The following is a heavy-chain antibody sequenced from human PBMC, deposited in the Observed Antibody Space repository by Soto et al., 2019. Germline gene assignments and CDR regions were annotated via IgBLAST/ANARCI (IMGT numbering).Heavy chain of an antibody. CDR2: ISGSGGST. Sequence: GGSLRLSCAASGFTFSSYAMSWVRQAPGKGLEWVSAISGSGGSTYYADSVKGRFTISRDNSKNTLYLQMNSLRAEDTAVYYCAKSDSINSDYYDSSGPNTYYYYYGMDVWGQGTTVTVSS. V-gene: IGHV3-23*01. J-gene: IGHJ6*02. CDR3: AKSDSINSDYYDSSGPNTYYYYYGMDV. D-gene: IGHD3-22*01. CDR1: GFTFSSYA.